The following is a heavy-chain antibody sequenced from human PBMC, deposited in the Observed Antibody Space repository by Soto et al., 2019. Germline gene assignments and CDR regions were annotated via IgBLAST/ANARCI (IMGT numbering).Heavy chain of an antibody. CDR1: GRSFSGYY. V-gene: IGHV4-34*01. Sequence: PSETLSLTCAVYGRSFSGYYGSWIRQPPGKGLEWIGEINHSGSTNYNPSLKSRVTISVDTSKNQFSLKLSSVTAADTAVYYCARAGVLYRHDYSTNYYYYYYMDVWGKGTTVTVSS. CDR3: ARAGVLYRHDYSTNYYYYYYMDV. D-gene: IGHD4-4*01. J-gene: IGHJ6*03. CDR2: INHSGST.